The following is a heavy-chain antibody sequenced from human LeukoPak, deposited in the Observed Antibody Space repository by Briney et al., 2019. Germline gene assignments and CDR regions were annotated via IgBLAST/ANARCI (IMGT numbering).Heavy chain of an antibody. J-gene: IGHJ6*03. V-gene: IGHV4-59*01. CDR3: ARVDGDLDYYYYMDV. CDR2: IYYSGST. Sequence: SETLSLTCTVSGGSISSYYWSWVRQPPGKGLEWIGYIYYSGSTNYNPSLKSRVTISVHTSKNQFSLKLSSVTAADTAVYYCARVDGDLDYYYYMDVWGKGTTVTVSS. D-gene: IGHD4-17*01. CDR1: GGSISSYY.